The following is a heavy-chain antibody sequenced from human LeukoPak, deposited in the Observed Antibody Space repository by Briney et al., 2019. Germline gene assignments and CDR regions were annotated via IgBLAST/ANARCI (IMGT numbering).Heavy chain of an antibody. V-gene: IGHV3-30*03. D-gene: IGHD2-2*02. CDR1: GFTFSSYG. Sequence: GRSLRLSCAASGFTFSSYGMHWVRQAPGKGLEWVAVISYDGSNKYYADSVKGRFTISRDNSKNTLYLQMNSLRAEDTAVYYCARDLIVVVPAAIANAFDIWGQGTMVTVSS. CDR2: ISYDGSNK. J-gene: IGHJ3*02. CDR3: ARDLIVVVPAAIANAFDI.